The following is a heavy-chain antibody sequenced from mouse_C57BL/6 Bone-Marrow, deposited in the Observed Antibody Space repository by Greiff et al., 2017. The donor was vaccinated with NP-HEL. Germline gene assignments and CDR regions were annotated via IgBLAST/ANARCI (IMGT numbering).Heavy chain of an antibody. J-gene: IGHJ1*03. CDR1: GYTFTTYP. CDR3: ARRSNYWYFDV. CDR2: FHPYNDDT. Sequence: VKLMESGAELVKPGASVKMSCKASGYTFTTYPIEWMKQNHGKSLEWIGNFHPYNDDTKYNEKFKGKATLTVEKSSSTVYLELSRLTSDDSAVYYYARRSNYWYFDVWGTGTTVTVSS. V-gene: IGHV1-47*01. D-gene: IGHD2-5*01.